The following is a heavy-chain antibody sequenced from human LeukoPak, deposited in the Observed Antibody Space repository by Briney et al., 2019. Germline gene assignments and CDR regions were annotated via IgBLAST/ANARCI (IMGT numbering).Heavy chain of an antibody. CDR1: RGSISSSNYY. V-gene: IGHV4-39*01. CDR2: IYYSGST. D-gene: IGHD4-17*01. J-gene: IGHJ4*02. CDR3: ASLLLLYGDLDY. Sequence: PSETLSLTCTVSRGSISSSNYYWGWIRQPPGKGLEWIGSIYYSGSTHYNPSLKSRVTISVDTSKNQFSLRLSSVTAADTAVYYCASLLLLYGDLDYWGQGTLVTASS.